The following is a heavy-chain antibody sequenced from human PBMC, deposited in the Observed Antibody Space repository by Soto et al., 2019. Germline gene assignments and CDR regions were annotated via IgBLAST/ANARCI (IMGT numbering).Heavy chain of an antibody. CDR2: ISGSGGST. CDR1: GFTFSSYA. D-gene: IGHD1-26*01. Sequence: EVQLLESGGGLVQPGGSLRLSCAASGFTFSSYAMSWVRQAPGTGLEWVSGISGSGGSTYYADSVKGRFTISRDNSKNKLSLQMNSLRAEDTDVYYCAKGGKWERFEYWGQGTLVTVSS. V-gene: IGHV3-23*01. J-gene: IGHJ4*02. CDR3: AKGGKWERFEY.